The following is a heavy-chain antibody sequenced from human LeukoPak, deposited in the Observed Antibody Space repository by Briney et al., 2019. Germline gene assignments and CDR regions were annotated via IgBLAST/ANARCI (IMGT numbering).Heavy chain of an antibody. D-gene: IGHD3/OR15-3a*01. J-gene: IGHJ4*02. V-gene: IGHV2-70*17. CDR1: GFSLTTNAMC. CDR3: ARGKDYYFDY. CDR2: IEWDDGK. Sequence: SGPALVKPTQTLTLTCTFSGFSLTTNAMCVSWIRQPPGKALEWLARIEWDDGKFYSTSLKTRLTISKDTSKSQVVLTMTNMDPVDTATYYCARGKDYYFDYWGQGTLVTVSS.